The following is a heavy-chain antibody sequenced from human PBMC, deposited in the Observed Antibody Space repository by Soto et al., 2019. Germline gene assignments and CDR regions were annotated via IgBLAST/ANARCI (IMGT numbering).Heavy chain of an antibody. Sequence: GGSLRLSCAASGFTFSNFAMHWFRQAPGKGLEWVAVMSFDGTTKFYADSVKGRFTVSRDNSQNTLYLQVNSLRDEDTAVYYCARDRLPLGGSYYDYYYGMDVWGQGTTVTVSS. V-gene: IGHV3-30-3*01. J-gene: IGHJ6*02. CDR1: GFTFSNFA. CDR3: ARDRLPLGGSYYDYYYGMDV. CDR2: MSFDGTTK. D-gene: IGHD1-26*01.